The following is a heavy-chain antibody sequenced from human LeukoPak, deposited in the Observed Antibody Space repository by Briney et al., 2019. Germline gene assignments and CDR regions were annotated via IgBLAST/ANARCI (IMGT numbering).Heavy chain of an antibody. Sequence: GASVKVSCKASGGTFSSYAISWVRQAPGQGLEWMGGIIPIFGTANYAQKFQGRVTITADKSTSTAYMELSSLRSEGTAVYYCARENYYDSSGYYYGAFDIWGQGTMVTVSS. D-gene: IGHD3-22*01. J-gene: IGHJ3*02. CDR3: ARENYYDSSGYYYGAFDI. V-gene: IGHV1-69*06. CDR2: IIPIFGTA. CDR1: GGTFSSYA.